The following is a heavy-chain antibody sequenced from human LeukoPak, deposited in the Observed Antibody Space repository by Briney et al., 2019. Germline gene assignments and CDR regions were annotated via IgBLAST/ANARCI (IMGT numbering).Heavy chain of an antibody. D-gene: IGHD5-12*01. CDR3: ARDALGYGGQNYGMDV. V-gene: IGHV3-53*01. J-gene: IGHJ6*04. CDR1: GFTVSSNY. Sequence: GGSLRLSCAASGFTVSSNYMSWVRQAPGKGLEWVSAIYSGGSTYYADSVKGRFTVSRGNSKNTLYLQMNSLRAEDTAVYYCARDALGYGGQNYGMDVWGKGATVTVSS. CDR2: IYSGGST.